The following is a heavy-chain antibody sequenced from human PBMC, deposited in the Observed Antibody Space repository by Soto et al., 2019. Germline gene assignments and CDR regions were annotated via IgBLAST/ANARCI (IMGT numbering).Heavy chain of an antibody. J-gene: IGHJ4*02. CDR3: SSGSTVINTPDF. Sequence: QVQLQESGPGLVKPSQTLSLTCTVSGGSITSGDYYWSWIRQPPGKGLEWVGYNYYGGSTYYNPSLESRIIISLHTAMNQFSLELTSVTAADTAVYYCSSGSTVINTPDFWGQGTLVTVSS. CDR1: GGSITSGDYY. CDR2: NYYGGST. V-gene: IGHV4-30-4*01. D-gene: IGHD4-17*01.